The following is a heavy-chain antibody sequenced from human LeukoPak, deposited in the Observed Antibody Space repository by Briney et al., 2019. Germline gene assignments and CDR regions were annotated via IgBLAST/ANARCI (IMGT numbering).Heavy chain of an antibody. J-gene: IGHJ3*02. CDR3: AREPPSLASSGTDAFDI. CDR2: IYYSGST. CDR1: GGSISSYY. D-gene: IGHD6-19*01. V-gene: IGHV4-59*01. Sequence: SETLSLTCTVSGGSISSYYWSWIRQPPGKGLEWIGYIYYSGSTNYNPSPKSRVTISVDTSKNQFSLKLSSVTAADTAVYYCAREPPSLASSGTDAFDIWGQGTMVTVSS.